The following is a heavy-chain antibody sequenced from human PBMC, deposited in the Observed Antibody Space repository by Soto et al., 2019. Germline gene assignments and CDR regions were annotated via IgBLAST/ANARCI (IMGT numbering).Heavy chain of an antibody. V-gene: IGHV1-69*12. J-gene: IGHJ4*02. CDR2: IIPIFGTA. D-gene: IGHD6-13*01. CDR1: GGTFSSYA. CDR3: ARDYVQSAGGSSWNFGY. Sequence: QVQLVQSGAEVKKPGSSVKVSCKASGGTFSSYAISWVRQAPGQGLEWMGGIIPIFGTANYAQKFQGRVTITGDEYTSTAYMELSSLRAEDTAVYYCARDYVQSAGGSSWNFGYWGQGTLVTVSS.